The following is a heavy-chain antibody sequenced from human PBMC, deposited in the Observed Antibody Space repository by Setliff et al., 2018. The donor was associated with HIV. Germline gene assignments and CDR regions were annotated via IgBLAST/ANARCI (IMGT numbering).Heavy chain of an antibody. D-gene: IGHD3-22*01. Sequence: PSETLSLTCTVSGGSISSYYWSWIRQPAGKGLEWIGRIYPSTSTSYNPSLKSRVTMSVDTSKNQISLKLSSVTAADTAVLYCAREFYHYDSSDYYSDYYYYYMDVWGKGTTVTVSS. CDR3: AREFYHYDSSDYYSDYYYYYMDV. J-gene: IGHJ6*03. CDR2: IYPSTST. V-gene: IGHV4-4*07. CDR1: GGSISSYY.